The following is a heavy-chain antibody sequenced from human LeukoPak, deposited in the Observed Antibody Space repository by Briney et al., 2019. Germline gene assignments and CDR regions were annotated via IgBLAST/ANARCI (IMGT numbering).Heavy chain of an antibody. V-gene: IGHV4-39*07. D-gene: IGHD6-19*01. CDR1: SGSISNSNYY. J-gene: IGHJ4*02. Sequence: SETLSPTCTVSSGSISNSNYYWGWIRQPPGKGLEWIENIYYGGSTYYNPSLKTRVTISVDTSKNQSSLKLSSVTAADTAVYYCARFEMRAVAGREGFDYWGQGTLATVSS. CDR2: IYYGGST. CDR3: ARFEMRAVAGREGFDY.